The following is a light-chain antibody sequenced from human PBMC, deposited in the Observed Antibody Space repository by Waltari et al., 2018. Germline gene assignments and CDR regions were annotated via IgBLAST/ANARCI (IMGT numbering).Light chain of an antibody. CDR3: ASWDYSLNGVL. CDR1: NSNIGSHI. J-gene: IGLJ3*02. V-gene: IGLV1-44*01. Sequence: QSVLTQPPSASGTPGQRVTISCSGSNSNIGSHIVNWYQQLPGTAPKLLIYSNTQRPSGVPDRFSGSKSGTSASLVISGLQSEDEADYYCASWDYSLNGVLYGGGTKLTVL. CDR2: SNT.